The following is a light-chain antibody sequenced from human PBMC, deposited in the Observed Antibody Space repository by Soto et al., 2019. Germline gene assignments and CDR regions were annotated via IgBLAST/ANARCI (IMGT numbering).Light chain of an antibody. V-gene: IGLV1-40*01. CDR2: RNN. J-gene: IGLJ2*01. CDR1: SSNSGAGYD. Sequence: QSVLTQQPSVSGAPGQRVTISCTGSSSNSGAGYDVHWYQQLPGAAPKLLIHRNNNRPSGVPDRFSGSKSGASASLAITGLQAEDEADYYCQSYDSSLSGSVFGGGTKLTVL. CDR3: QSYDSSLSGSV.